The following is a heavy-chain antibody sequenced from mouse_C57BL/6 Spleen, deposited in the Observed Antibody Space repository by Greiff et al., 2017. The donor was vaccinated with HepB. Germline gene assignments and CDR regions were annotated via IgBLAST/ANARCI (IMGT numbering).Heavy chain of an antibody. CDR2: INPSSGYT. J-gene: IGHJ2*01. D-gene: IGHD1-1*01. CDR3: ARKPVVEDYFDY. V-gene: IGHV1-4*01. CDR1: GYTFTSYT. Sequence: QVQLQQSGAELARPGASVKMSCKASGYTFTSYTMHWVKQRPGQGLEWIGYINPSSGYTKYNQKFKDKATLTADKSSSTAYMQLSSLTSEDSAVYYCARKPVVEDYFDYWGQGTTLTVSS.